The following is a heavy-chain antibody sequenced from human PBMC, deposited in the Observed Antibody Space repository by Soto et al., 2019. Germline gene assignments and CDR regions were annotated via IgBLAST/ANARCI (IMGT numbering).Heavy chain of an antibody. CDR3: ARDPRVSGRYDYYYYGMDV. V-gene: IGHV1-69*13. Sequence: SVKVSCKASGGTFSSYAISWVRQAPGQGLEWMGGIIPIFGTANYAQKFQGRVTITADESTSTAYMELSSLRSDDTAVYYCARDPRVSGRYDYYYYGMDVWGQGTTVTGSS. CDR2: IIPIFGTA. J-gene: IGHJ6*02. CDR1: GGTFSSYA. D-gene: IGHD6-19*01.